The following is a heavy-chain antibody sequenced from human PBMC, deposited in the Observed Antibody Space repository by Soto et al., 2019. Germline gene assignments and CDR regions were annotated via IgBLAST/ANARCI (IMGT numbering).Heavy chain of an antibody. CDR1: GYTFTSYG. CDR3: ARPLQGLGHPDWFDP. V-gene: IGHV1-18*01. J-gene: IGHJ5*02. D-gene: IGHD3-10*01. Sequence: ASVKVSCKASGYTFTSYGISWVRQPPGQGLEWMGWISAYNGNTNYAQKLQGRVTMTTDTSTSTAYMELRSLRSDDTAVYYCARPLQGLGHPDWFDPWGQGTLVTVSS. CDR2: ISAYNGNT.